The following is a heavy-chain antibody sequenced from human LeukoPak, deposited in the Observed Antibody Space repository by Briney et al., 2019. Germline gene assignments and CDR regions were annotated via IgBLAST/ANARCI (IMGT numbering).Heavy chain of an antibody. J-gene: IGHJ4*02. CDR3: ARLFYDSSGYYSLGFDY. CDR1: GYTFTGYA. CDR2: INPHSGGT. D-gene: IGHD3-22*01. V-gene: IGHV1-2*02. Sequence: ASVKVSCKASGYTFTGYALHWVRQAPGQGLEWMGWINPHSGGTNYAQKFQGRVTMTRDTSISTAYMELSRLRSDDTAVYYCARLFYDSSGYYSLGFDYWGQGSLVSVSS.